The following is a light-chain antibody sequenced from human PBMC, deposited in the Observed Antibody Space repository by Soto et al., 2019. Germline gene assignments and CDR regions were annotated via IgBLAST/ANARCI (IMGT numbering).Light chain of an antibody. CDR3: QSYDSSRSVL. Sequence: QSVLTQPPSVSGAPGQRVTISCTGSSSNIGAGYDVHWYQQLPGTAPKLLIYGNSNRPSGVPDRFSGSKSGTSASLAITGLQAEDEADYYCQSYDSSRSVLFGGATKLTVL. CDR1: SSNIGAGYD. J-gene: IGLJ2*01. V-gene: IGLV1-40*01. CDR2: GNS.